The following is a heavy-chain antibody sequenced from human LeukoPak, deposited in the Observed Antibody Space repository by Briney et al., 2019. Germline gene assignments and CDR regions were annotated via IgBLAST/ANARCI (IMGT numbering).Heavy chain of an antibody. D-gene: IGHD6-13*01. CDR3: AREGQLVPSY. Sequence: SETLSLTCTVSGGSISSDYWSWIRQPPGKGLEWIGYISYSGSTNYNPSLRSRVTISVDRSKNQFSLKLSSVTAADTAVYYCAREGQLVPSYWGQGTLVTVSS. CDR2: ISYSGST. J-gene: IGHJ4*02. V-gene: IGHV4-59*12. CDR1: GGSISSDY.